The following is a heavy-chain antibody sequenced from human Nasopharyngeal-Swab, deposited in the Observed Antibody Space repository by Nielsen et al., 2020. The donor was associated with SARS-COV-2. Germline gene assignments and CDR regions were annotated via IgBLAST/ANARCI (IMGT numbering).Heavy chain of an antibody. J-gene: IGHJ4*02. CDR1: GYTFTSYY. CDR3: ARDATGDEYFDY. CDR2: INPSSGYA. D-gene: IGHD7-27*01. V-gene: IGHV1-46*01. Sequence: ASVKVSCKAFGYTFTSYYIHWVRQAPGQGLEWMGIINPSSGYATYAQKFQGRVTMTWDTSTSTAYMELSRLRSDDTAVYYCARDATGDEYFDYWGQGTLVTVSS.